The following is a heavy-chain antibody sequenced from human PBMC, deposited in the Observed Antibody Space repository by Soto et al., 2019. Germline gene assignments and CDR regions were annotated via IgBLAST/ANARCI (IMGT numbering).Heavy chain of an antibody. J-gene: IGHJ4*02. CDR1: QDFLTIPNW. D-gene: IGHD2-15*01. CDR2: IDPSDSYT. Sequence: GESLKISCQTPQDFLTIPNWITLVRQRPGKGPEWVGRIDPSDSYTTYNPSLKGHVILSFDKSINTGFLQWTSLKASDTALYFCGRDFGSGHWDFLGQGTLVTVSS. CDR3: GRDFGSGHWDF. V-gene: IGHV5-10-1*01.